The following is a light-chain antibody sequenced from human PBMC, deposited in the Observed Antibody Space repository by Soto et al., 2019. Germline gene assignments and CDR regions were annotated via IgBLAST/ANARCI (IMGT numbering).Light chain of an antibody. CDR3: QQYNNWWT. CDR2: GAS. V-gene: IGKV3-15*01. CDR1: QSVSSS. J-gene: IGKJ1*01. Sequence: EIMMTQSPATLSVSPGERATLSCRASQSVSSSLAWYQQKPGQAPRLLIYGASTRATGIPARFSGSGSGTEFTLIINSLQSEDFAVYYCQQYNNWWTFGPGTKVEIK.